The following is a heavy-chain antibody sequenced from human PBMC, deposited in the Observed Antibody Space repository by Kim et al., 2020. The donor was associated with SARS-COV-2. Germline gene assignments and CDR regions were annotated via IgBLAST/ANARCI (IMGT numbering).Heavy chain of an antibody. Sequence: SETLSLTCAVYGGSFSGYYWSWIRQPPGKGLEWIGEINHSGSTNYNPSLKSRVTISVDTSKNQFSLKLSSVTAADTAVYYCARGEYYYMDWGQGTLVTVSS. D-gene: IGHD3-10*01. CDR3: ARGEYYYMD. CDR1: GGSFSGYY. CDR2: INHSGST. V-gene: IGHV4-34*01. J-gene: IGHJ4*02.